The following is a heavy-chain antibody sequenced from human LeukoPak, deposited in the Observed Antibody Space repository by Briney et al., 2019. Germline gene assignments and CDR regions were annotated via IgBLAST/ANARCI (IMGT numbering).Heavy chain of an antibody. V-gene: IGHV4-59*01. Sequence: PSETLSLTCTVSSGSISNYCWSWFRQSPGKGLEWIGYIYYSGITNYNPSLKSRVTISVDTFKNQFSLNLNSVTAADTAVYYCARRDSSGYYSYWGQGTLVTVSS. CDR3: ARRDSSGYYSY. CDR2: IYYSGIT. J-gene: IGHJ4*02. D-gene: IGHD3-22*01. CDR1: SGSISNYC.